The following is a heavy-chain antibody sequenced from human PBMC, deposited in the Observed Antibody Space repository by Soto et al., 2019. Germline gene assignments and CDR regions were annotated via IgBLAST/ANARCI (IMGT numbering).Heavy chain of an antibody. CDR2: IYWDDSK. CDR3: AHAYGGRSLY. CDR1: GFSLTTDRVG. J-gene: IGHJ4*02. Sequence: QITLKESGPTLVKPTQTLTLTCTFSGFSLTTDRVGVGWIRQPPGEALEWLAVIYWDDSKTYRHSLESRLTTTKDTSKIQVALTMTNMDSLDTATYYCAHAYGGRSLYWGQGTLVTVSS. V-gene: IGHV2-5*02. D-gene: IGHD1-26*01.